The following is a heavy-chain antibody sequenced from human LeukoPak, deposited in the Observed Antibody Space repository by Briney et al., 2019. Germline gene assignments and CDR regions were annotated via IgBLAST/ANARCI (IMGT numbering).Heavy chain of an antibody. Sequence: SETLSLTCTVSGGSISSYYWSWIRQPAGKGLEWIGRIYTSGSTNYNPSLKSRVTISVDTSKNQFSLKLSSVTAADTAVYYCARDSAYCSGGSCYGNYVDPWGQGTLVTVSS. D-gene: IGHD2-15*01. CDR1: GGSISSYY. CDR2: IYTSGST. V-gene: IGHV4-4*07. CDR3: ARDSAYCSGGSCYGNYVDP. J-gene: IGHJ5*02.